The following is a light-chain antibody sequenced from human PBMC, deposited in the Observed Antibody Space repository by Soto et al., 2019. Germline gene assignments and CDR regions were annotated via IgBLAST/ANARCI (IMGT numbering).Light chain of an antibody. V-gene: IGKV3-15*01. CDR3: QQYNNWPPFT. Sequence: EIVMTQSPATLSVSPGERATLSCRASQSVSSNLAWYQQKPGQAPRLLIYGASTRATGIPARFSGSGSGTEFPITISSLQSEDLAVYYCQQYNNWPPFTFGPGTKVDIK. CDR2: GAS. J-gene: IGKJ3*01. CDR1: QSVSSN.